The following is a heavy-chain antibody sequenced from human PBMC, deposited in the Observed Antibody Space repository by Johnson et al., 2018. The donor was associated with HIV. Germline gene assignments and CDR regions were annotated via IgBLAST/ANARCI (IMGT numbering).Heavy chain of an antibody. J-gene: IGHJ3*02. Sequence: QVQLVESGGGVVQPGESLRLACAASGFTFKNSVMHWVRQAPGKGLEWVAVMSYDGSFQDYADCVRGRFTISRDNSRSTLFLEMINLRDEDTALYYCARDVAAAKMDAFDTWGQGTMVIVSS. CDR3: ARDVAAAKMDAFDT. CDR2: MSYDGSFQ. CDR1: GFTFKNSV. V-gene: IGHV3-30*01. D-gene: IGHD6-25*01.